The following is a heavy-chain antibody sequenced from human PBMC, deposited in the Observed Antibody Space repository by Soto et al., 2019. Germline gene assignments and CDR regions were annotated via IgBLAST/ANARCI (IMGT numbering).Heavy chain of an antibody. J-gene: IGHJ5*02. CDR1: GFTVSSNY. D-gene: IGHD2-15*01. CDR2: IYSGGST. CDR3: ARAEVVVAAIDWFDP. Sequence: SLRLSCAASGFTVSSNYMCWVRQAPGKGLEWVSVIYSGGSTSYADSVKGRFTISRDNSKNTLYLQMNSLRAEDTAVYYCARAEVVVAAIDWFDPWGQGTLVTVSS. V-gene: IGHV3-66*01.